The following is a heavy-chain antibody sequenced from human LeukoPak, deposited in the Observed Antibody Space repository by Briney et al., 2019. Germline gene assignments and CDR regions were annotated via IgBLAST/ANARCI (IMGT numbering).Heavy chain of an antibody. Sequence: SETLSLTCTVSGGSISSSSYYWGWIRQPPGKGLEWIGSIYYSGSTYYNPSLKSRVTISVDTSKNQFSLKLSSVTAADTAVYYCARHGTGLWVYYYYMDVWGKGTTVTVSS. D-gene: IGHD3/OR15-3a*01. V-gene: IGHV4-39*01. J-gene: IGHJ6*03. CDR2: IYYSGST. CDR1: GGSISSSSYY. CDR3: ARHGTGLWVYYYYMDV.